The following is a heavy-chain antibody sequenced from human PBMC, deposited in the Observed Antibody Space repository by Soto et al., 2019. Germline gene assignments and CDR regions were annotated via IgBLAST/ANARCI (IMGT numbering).Heavy chain of an antibody. D-gene: IGHD6-13*01. J-gene: IGHJ4*02. V-gene: IGHV3-21*01. CDR3: ARVSGGQGYRYSSSWTDFDY. CDR1: GFIFSSYT. Sequence: GGSLRLSCAASGFIFSSYTMNWVRQAPGKGLEWVSSISSSSDYINYADSVKGRFTISRDNAKNTLYLQMNSLRAEDTAVYYCARVSGGQGYRYSSSWTDFDYWGQGTLVTVSS. CDR2: ISSSSDYI.